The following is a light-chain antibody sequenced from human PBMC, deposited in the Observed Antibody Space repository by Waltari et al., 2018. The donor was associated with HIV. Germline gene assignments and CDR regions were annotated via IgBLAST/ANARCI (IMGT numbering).Light chain of an antibody. CDR1: QGIGNY. J-gene: IGKJ3*01. CDR3: QKFNSAPLT. V-gene: IGKV1-27*01. CDR2: AAS. Sequence: DIQMTQSPSSLSASIGDRVTITCRASQGIGNYLAWYQQKPGKVPKLLIYAASSLQSGVPSRFIGSGSGTYFTLTISSLQPEDVATYYCQKFNSAPLTFGPGTNVDLK.